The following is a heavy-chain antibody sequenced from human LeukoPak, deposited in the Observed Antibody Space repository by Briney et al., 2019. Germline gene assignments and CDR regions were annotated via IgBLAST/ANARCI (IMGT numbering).Heavy chain of an antibody. CDR3: TRMRATGGALSDIYYFYTMDV. V-gene: IGHV5-51*01. CDR1: GYSFTGYW. Sequence: GESLKISCKGSGYSFTGYWIAWVRQMPGKGLEWMGIIYPDDSDARYSPSSQGQVTISADKSISTAYLQWSSLKTSDSAMYYCTRMRATGGALSDIYYFYTMDVWGQGTTVAVSS. D-gene: IGHD2-21*01. CDR2: IYPDDSDA. J-gene: IGHJ6*02.